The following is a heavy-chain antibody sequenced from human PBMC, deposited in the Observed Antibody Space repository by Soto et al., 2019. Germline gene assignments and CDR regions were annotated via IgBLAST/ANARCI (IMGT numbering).Heavy chain of an antibody. CDR1: GFTFSSYA. CDR3: AREGGIVGASGYFDY. D-gene: IGHD1-26*01. CDR2: ISYDGSNK. Sequence: PGGSLRLSCAASGFTFSSYAMHWVRQAPGKGLEWVAVISYDGSNKYYADSVKGRFTISRDNSKNTLYLQMNSLRAEDTAVYYCAREGGIVGASGYFDYWGQGTLVTVSS. V-gene: IGHV3-30-3*01. J-gene: IGHJ4*02.